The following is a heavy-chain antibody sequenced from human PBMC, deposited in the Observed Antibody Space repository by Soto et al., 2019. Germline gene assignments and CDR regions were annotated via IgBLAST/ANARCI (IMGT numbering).Heavy chain of an antibody. J-gene: IGHJ6*02. V-gene: IGHV3-48*02. CDR3: ARDGAGSSGWYGELKRYGMDV. CDR1: GFTFSTYS. D-gene: IGHD6-19*01. Sequence: GGSLRLSCAASGFTFSTYSMNWVRQAPGKGLEWVSYISSSSSTIYYADSVKGRFTISRDNAKNSLYLQMNSLRDEDTAVYYCARDGAGSSGWYGELKRYGMDVWGQGTTVTVSS. CDR2: ISSSSSTI.